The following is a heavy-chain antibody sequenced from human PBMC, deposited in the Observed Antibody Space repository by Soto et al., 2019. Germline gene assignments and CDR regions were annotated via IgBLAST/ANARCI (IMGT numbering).Heavy chain of an antibody. CDR1: AFSLSTPGVG. D-gene: IGHD2-8*01. Sequence: SGPTLANPTQTFTLTCTFSAFSLSTPGVGVGWMRQPPGKQIECLQVIYWNEDKRYGRSLNSRLSSPNDTSKEQVVLTMPTMDPVYTAAYCCVHTVIVHTISGGHYFDFWGQGILVTVSS. CDR3: VHTVIVHTISGGHYFDF. V-gene: IGHV2-5*01. CDR2: IYWNEDK. J-gene: IGHJ4*02.